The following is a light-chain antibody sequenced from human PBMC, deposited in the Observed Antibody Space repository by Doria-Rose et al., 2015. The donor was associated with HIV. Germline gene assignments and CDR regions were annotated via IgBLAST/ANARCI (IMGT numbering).Light chain of an antibody. J-gene: IGKJ1*01. CDR2: VAS. CDR1: QNINSW. Sequence: DIQVTQSPSTLSASVGDRVTLTCRASQNINSWLAWYQQKPGKAPKLLIYVASTLESGVPSKFSGSGSGTEFTHTISSLQPDDFATYYCQQYITYPWTFGQGTKVKIK. CDR3: QQYITYPWT. V-gene: IGKV1-5*03.